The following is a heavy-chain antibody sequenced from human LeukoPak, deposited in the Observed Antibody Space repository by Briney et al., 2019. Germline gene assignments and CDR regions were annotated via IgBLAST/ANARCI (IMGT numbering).Heavy chain of an antibody. CDR2: ISYDGTNK. V-gene: IGHV3-30*18. CDR3: AKFWTGVAATPAY. Sequence: PGRSLRLSCAASGFTFSRYGMHWVRQAPGKGLEWVAVISYDGTNKYYADSVKGRFTISRNNSKNTLYLQMNSLRTDDTAVYYCAKFWTGVAATPAYWGQGTLVTVSS. CDR1: GFTFSRYG. J-gene: IGHJ4*02. D-gene: IGHD2-15*01.